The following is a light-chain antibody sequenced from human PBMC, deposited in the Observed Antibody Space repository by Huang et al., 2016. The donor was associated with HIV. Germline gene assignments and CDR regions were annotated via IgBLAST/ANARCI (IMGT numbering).Light chain of an antibody. J-gene: IGKJ4*01. CDR1: QSLLDGEDGKIY. V-gene: IGKV2-40*01. CDR2: TLS. Sequence: DIVMTQTPLSLPVTPGEPASISCRSSQSLLDGEDGKIYLDWYLQKPGQSPQLLIHTLSSLASGVPDRFSGSGSGTDFTLKISRVEAEDVGIYYCMQRIQFPLTFGGGTKVEIK. CDR3: MQRIQFPLT.